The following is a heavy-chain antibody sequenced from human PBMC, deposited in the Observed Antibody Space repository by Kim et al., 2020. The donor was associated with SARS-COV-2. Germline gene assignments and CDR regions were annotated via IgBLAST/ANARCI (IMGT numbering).Heavy chain of an antibody. J-gene: IGHJ5*02. CDR3: ARERFIGGRAGSNWFDP. V-gene: IGHV3-7*01. CDR2: IKQDGSEK. D-gene: IGHD1-26*01. CDR1: GFTFSSYW. Sequence: GGSLRLSCAASGFTFSSYWMSWVRQAPGKGLEWVANIKQDGSEKYYVDSVKGRFTISRDNAKNSLYLQMNSLRAEDTAVYYCARERFIGGRAGSNWFDPWGQGTLVTVSS.